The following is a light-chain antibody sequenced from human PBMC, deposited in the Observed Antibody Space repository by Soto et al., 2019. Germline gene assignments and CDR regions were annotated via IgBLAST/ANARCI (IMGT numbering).Light chain of an antibody. CDR1: QSVSSN. Sequence: EIVMTQSPATLSVSPGERATLSCRASQSVSSNLAWYQHKPGQAPRLLVYGASTRASGIPDRFSGSGSVTEFTLSISSLQSEDFAVYYCQQYYNWPRTFGQGTKVEI. CDR3: QQYYNWPRT. CDR2: GAS. V-gene: IGKV3-15*01. J-gene: IGKJ1*01.